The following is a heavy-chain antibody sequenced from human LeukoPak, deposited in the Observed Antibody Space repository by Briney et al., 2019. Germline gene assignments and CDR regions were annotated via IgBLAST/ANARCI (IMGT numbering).Heavy chain of an antibody. CDR3: ARGCSSTSCYWSDY. CDR2: INPSGGST. V-gene: IGHV1-46*01. D-gene: IGHD2-2*01. Sequence: ASVKVSCKASGYTFTSYYMHWVRQAPGQGLEWMGIINPSGGSTNYAQKLQGRVTMTTDTSTSTAYMELRSLRSDDTAVYYCARGCSSTSCYWSDYWGQGTLVTVSS. J-gene: IGHJ4*02. CDR1: GYTFTSYY.